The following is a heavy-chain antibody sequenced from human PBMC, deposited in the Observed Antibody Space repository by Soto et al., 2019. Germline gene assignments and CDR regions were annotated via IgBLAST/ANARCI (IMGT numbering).Heavy chain of an antibody. Sequence: GGSLRLSCAASGFTFSSYGMHWVRQAPGKGLEWVAVIWYDGSNKYYADSVKGRFTISRDNSKNTLYLQMNSLRAEDTAVYYCARDRFSSRSIEAAGISGFDPWGQGTLVTVSS. J-gene: IGHJ5*02. D-gene: IGHD6-13*01. V-gene: IGHV3-33*01. CDR3: ARDRFSSRSIEAAGISGFDP. CDR1: GFTFSSYG. CDR2: IWYDGSNK.